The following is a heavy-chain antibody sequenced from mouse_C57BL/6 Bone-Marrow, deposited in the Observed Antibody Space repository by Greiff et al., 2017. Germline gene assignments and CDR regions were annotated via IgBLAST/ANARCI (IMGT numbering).Heavy chain of an antibody. CDR1: GYTFTSYW. Sequence: QVQLQQSGAELVRPGSSVKLSCKASGYTFTSYWMHWVKQRPIQGLEWIGNIDPSDSETHYNQKFKDKATLTVDKSSSTAYMQLSSLTSEDSAVYYCARENITTVVATDWYFDVWGTGTTGTVSS. CDR3: ARENITTVVATDWYFDV. D-gene: IGHD1-1*01. CDR2: IDPSDSET. J-gene: IGHJ1*03. V-gene: IGHV1-52*01.